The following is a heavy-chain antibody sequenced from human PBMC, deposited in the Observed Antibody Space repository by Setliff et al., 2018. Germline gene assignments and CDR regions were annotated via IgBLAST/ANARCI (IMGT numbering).Heavy chain of an antibody. CDR3: ARHHAQYYSDSSGYFYEDWYFDL. CDR1: GGSISNYY. J-gene: IGHJ2*01. Sequence: SETLSLTCTVSGGSISNYYWSWIRQPPGKGLEWIGYIYYSGTTNSIPSLKGRVTISVDTSKNQFSLKLSSVTAADTAVYYCARHHAQYYSDSSGYFYEDWYFDLWGRGTLVTVSS. D-gene: IGHD3-22*01. CDR2: IYYSGTT. V-gene: IGHV4-59*08.